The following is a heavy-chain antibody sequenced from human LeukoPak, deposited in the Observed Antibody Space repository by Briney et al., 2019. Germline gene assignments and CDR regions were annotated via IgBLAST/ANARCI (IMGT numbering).Heavy chain of an antibody. CDR3: ARSYGPTVDY. CDR2: INPNSGDT. Sequence: ASVKVSCKASGYTFTGYYMHWVRQAPGQGLEWMGWINPNSGDTNYAQKFQGRVTMTRDTSISTAYMELSRLRSDDTAVYYCARSYGPTVDYWGQGTLVTVSS. D-gene: IGHD3-10*01. V-gene: IGHV1-2*02. J-gene: IGHJ4*02. CDR1: GYTFTGYY.